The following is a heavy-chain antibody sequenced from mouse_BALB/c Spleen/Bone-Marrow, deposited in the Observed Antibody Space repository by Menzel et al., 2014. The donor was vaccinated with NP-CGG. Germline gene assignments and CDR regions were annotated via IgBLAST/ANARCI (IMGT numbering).Heavy chain of an antibody. CDR1: GFNIKDTY. Sequence: VQLQQSCSELVKPGASVKLSCTASGFNIKDTYMHWVQQRPEQGLEWIGRLDPANGTIKYDPKFQGKATITADTSSNTAYLQLSRLTSEDAAVYYGAPYYYGRWFDYWGQGTLVNVSA. CDR2: LDPANGTI. J-gene: IGHJ3*01. V-gene: IGHV14-3*02. CDR3: APYYYGRWFDY. D-gene: IGHD1-1*01.